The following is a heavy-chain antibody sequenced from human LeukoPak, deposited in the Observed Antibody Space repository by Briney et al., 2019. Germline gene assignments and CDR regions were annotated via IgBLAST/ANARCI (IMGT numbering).Heavy chain of an antibody. CDR2: ITRSSTTI. V-gene: IGHV3-48*04. CDR3: ARFAAGGSYYYYMDV. CDR1: GFTFSLYS. Sequence: GGSLRLSCAASGFTFSLYSMNWVRKAPGKGLEWVSHITRSSTTIYYADSVEGRFTVSRDNAKNSLYLQMNSLRADDTAVYYCARFAAGGSYYYYMDVWGKGTTVTVSS. D-gene: IGHD6-25*01. J-gene: IGHJ6*03.